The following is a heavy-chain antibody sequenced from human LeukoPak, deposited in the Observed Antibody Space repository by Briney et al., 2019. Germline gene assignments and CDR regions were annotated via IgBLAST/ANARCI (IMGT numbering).Heavy chain of an antibody. CDR2: ISAYNGNT. CDR1: GYTFTIYG. D-gene: IGHD2-21*02. CDR3: ARSGYLVVTAYDAFDI. V-gene: IGHV1-18*01. Sequence: ASVKVSCKASGYTFTIYGISWVRQAPGQGLEWMGWISAYNGNTNYAQKLQGRVTMTTDTSTSTAYMELRSLRSDDTAVYYCARSGYLVVTAYDAFDIWGQGTMVTVSS. J-gene: IGHJ3*02.